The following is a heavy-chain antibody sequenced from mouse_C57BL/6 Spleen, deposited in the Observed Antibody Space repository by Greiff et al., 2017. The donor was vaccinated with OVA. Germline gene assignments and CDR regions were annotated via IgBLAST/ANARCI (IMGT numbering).Heavy chain of an antibody. Sequence: QVQLQQSGAELVRPGASVTLSCKASGYTFTDYEMHWVKQTPVHGLEWIGAIDPETGGTAYNQKFKGKAILTADKSSSTAYMELRSLTSEDSADYYCTRWLLSYYAMAYWGQGTPVTVSS. D-gene: IGHD2-3*01. CDR2: IDPETGGT. V-gene: IGHV1-15*01. J-gene: IGHJ4*01. CDR3: TRWLLSYYAMAY. CDR1: GYTFTDYE.